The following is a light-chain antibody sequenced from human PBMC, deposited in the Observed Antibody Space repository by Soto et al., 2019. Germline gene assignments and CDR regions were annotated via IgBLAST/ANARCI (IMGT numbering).Light chain of an antibody. CDR1: TSDVGNLDY. V-gene: IGLV2-14*01. Sequence: QSALTQPASVSGSPGQSITISCTATTSDVGNLDYVSWYHHHPGTAPKLMIYGVSNRPSGVSNRFSGSKSGNTASLTISGLQAEDEGDYYCNSYTDSSTVVVFGGGTKLTVL. CDR2: GVS. CDR3: NSYTDSSTVVV. J-gene: IGLJ2*01.